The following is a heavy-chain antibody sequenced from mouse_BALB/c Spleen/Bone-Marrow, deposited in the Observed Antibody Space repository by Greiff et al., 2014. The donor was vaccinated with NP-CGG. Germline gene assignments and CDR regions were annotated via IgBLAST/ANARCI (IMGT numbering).Heavy chain of an antibody. CDR1: GFTFSSFG. Sequence: EVQGVESGGGLVQPGGSRKLSCAASGFTFSSFGMHWVRQAPEKGLEWVAYISSGSSTIYYADTVKGRFTISRDNPKNTLFLQMTSLRSEDTAMYYCARDGYDYAMDYWGQGTSVTVSS. J-gene: IGHJ4*01. CDR2: ISSGSSTI. D-gene: IGHD2-2*01. V-gene: IGHV5-17*02. CDR3: ARDGYDYAMDY.